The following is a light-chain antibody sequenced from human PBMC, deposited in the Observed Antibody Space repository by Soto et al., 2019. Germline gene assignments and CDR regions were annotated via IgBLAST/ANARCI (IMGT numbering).Light chain of an antibody. CDR3: QQYNNWLWT. V-gene: IGKV3-15*01. CDR1: ENINQN. CDR2: GAA. J-gene: IGKJ1*01. Sequence: ETVMTQSPATLSVSPGXGATLSCRATENINQNLAWYQQKPGQAPRLLIHGAAYRATGIPARFSGSGSGTEFTLTISSLQSEDFAVYYCQQYNNWLWTFAQGTKVDIK.